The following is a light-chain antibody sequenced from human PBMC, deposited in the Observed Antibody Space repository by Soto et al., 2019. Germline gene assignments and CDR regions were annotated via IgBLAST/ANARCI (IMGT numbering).Light chain of an antibody. Sequence: DIQMTQSPSSLSASVGDRVTITCQASQDISNYLNWYQQKPGKAPQLLIYDASNLETGVPSRFSGSGSGTDFTFTSSSLQPEDIATYYCQQYDNLPPFTFGPGTKVDIK. J-gene: IGKJ3*01. CDR3: QQYDNLPPFT. CDR1: QDISNY. V-gene: IGKV1-33*01. CDR2: DAS.